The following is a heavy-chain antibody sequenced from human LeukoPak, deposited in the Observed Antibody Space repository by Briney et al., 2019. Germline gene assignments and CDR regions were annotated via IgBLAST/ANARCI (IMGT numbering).Heavy chain of an antibody. CDR1: GGSISSYY. CDR3: AREGQQLGYAFDI. CDR2: IYYSGST. V-gene: IGHV4-59*01. D-gene: IGHD6-13*01. J-gene: IGHJ3*02. Sequence: SETLSLTCTVSGGSISSYYWSWIRQPPGKGLEWIGYIYYSGSTNYNPSLKSRVTISVDTSKNQFSLKLSSVTAADTAVHYCAREGQQLGYAFDIWGQGTMVTVSS.